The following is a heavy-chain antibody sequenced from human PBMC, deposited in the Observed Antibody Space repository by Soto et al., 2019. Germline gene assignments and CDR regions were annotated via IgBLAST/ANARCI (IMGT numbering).Heavy chain of an antibody. J-gene: IGHJ4*02. V-gene: IGHV1-46*01. D-gene: IGHD5-18*01. CDR1: GYTFPYYY. Sequence: ASVKVSCKASGYTFPYYYVHWVRQAPGKGLAWMGLINPNGGDTTYAQTCQVRVTMSRDTSTSTGCMEMSRLRSEDTALYYCASVPNSNGLFLCLDYWGKECLV. CDR2: INPNGGDT. CDR3: ASVPNSNGLFLCLDY.